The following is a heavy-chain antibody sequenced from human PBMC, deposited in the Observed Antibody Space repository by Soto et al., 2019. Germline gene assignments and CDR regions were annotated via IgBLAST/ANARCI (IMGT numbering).Heavy chain of an antibody. CDR2: IDHSGST. CDR1: GGSFSGYY. Sequence: SETLSLTCAVYGGSFSGYYWSWIRQSPGKGLEWIGEIDHSGSTNYNPSLKSRVTISVDTSKNQFSLKLSSMTAADTAVYYCARDKITGLFDYWGQGTLVTVSS. V-gene: IGHV4-34*01. J-gene: IGHJ4*02. D-gene: IGHD2-8*02. CDR3: ARDKITGLFDY.